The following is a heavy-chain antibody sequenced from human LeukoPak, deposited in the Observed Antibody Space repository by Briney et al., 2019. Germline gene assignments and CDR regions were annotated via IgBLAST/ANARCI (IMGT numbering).Heavy chain of an antibody. D-gene: IGHD2-15*01. Sequence: GGSLGLSCAASGLTFSTYWKHWVRHTPGKGLVWVSRINTDGSTTNYGDSVKGRFTISRDNDKNSLYLQMNSKRVGDTAVYYCGRGWVVYLWSEETFVTVHS. V-gene: IGHV3-74*01. CDR2: INTDGSTT. CDR1: GLTFSTYW. CDR3: GRGWVVYL. J-gene: IGHJ4*02.